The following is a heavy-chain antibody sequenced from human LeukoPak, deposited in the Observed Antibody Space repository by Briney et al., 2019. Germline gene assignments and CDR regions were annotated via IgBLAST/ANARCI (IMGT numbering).Heavy chain of an antibody. CDR3: ARDLVGATTHDAFDI. J-gene: IGHJ3*02. Sequence: VASVKVSCKASGYTFTGYYMHWVRQAPGQGLEWMGWVNPNSGGTNYAQKFQGRVTMTRDTSISTAYMELSRLRSDDTAVYYCARDLVGATTHDAFDIWGQGTMVTVSS. CDR2: VNPNSGGT. V-gene: IGHV1-2*02. CDR1: GYTFTGYY. D-gene: IGHD1-26*01.